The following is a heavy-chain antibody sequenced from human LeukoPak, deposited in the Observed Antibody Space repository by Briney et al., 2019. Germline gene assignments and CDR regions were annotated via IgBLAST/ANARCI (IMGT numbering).Heavy chain of an antibody. Sequence: GSLRLSCAASGFTFSSCSMNWVRQAPGKGLEWIGYIYYSGSTNYNPSLKSRVTISVDTSKNQFSLKLSSVTAADTAVYYCARRGDHDAFDIWGQGTMVTVSS. J-gene: IGHJ3*02. CDR3: ARRGDHDAFDI. CDR2: IYYSGST. CDR1: GFTFSSCS. D-gene: IGHD3-10*01. V-gene: IGHV4-59*08.